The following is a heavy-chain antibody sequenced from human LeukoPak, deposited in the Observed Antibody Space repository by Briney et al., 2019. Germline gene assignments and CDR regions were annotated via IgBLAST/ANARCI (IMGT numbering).Heavy chain of an antibody. D-gene: IGHD3-3*01. CDR2: IIPIFGTA. CDR1: GDTFSSYA. V-gene: IGHV1-69*01. CDR3: ARVLADAFDI. J-gene: IGHJ3*02. Sequence: SVKVSCKASGDTFSSYAISWVRQAPGQGLEWMGGIIPIFGTANYAQKFQGRVTITADESTSTAYMELSSLRSEDTAVYYCARVLADAFDIWGQGTMVTVSS.